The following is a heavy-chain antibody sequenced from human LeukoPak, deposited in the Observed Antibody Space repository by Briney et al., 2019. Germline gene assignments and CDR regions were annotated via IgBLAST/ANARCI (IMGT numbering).Heavy chain of an antibody. D-gene: IGHD3-22*01. Sequence: PGGSLRLSCTASGFTFGDYAMGWVRQAPGKGLEWVGFIRSKAYGGTTEYAASVKGRFTISRDDSKSIAYLQMNSLKTEDTAVYYCTREWSSYYYDSSGYVYWGQGTLVTVSS. CDR1: GFTFGDYA. J-gene: IGHJ4*02. CDR2: IRSKAYGGTT. V-gene: IGHV3-49*04. CDR3: TREWSSYYYDSSGYVY.